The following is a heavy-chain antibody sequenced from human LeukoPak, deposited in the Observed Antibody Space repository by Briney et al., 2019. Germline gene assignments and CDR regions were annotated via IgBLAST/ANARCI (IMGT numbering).Heavy chain of an antibody. D-gene: IGHD2-15*01. CDR3: AREAECSGGSCYSYGWFDP. Sequence: SETLSLTCTVSGGSVSSGLNKWSWIRQPPGKEPEWIGDISYSGSASYNPSLRSRVTISLDTSTNQFSLTLGSVTAADTAVYYCAREAECSGGSCYSYGWFDPWGQGTQVIVSS. V-gene: IGHV4-61*01. CDR2: ISYSGSA. CDR1: GGSVSSGLNK. J-gene: IGHJ5*02.